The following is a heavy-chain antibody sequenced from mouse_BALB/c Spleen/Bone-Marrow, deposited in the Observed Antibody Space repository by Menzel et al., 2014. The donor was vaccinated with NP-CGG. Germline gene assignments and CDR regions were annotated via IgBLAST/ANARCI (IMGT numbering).Heavy chain of an antibody. CDR3: ASRGDYSYAMDY. J-gene: IGHJ4*01. CDR1: GYAFSNHW. CDR2: IYPGDTDI. V-gene: IGHV1-80*01. Sequence: QVQLQQSGAELVRPGSSVKISCKASGYAFSNHWMNWVKQRPGQGLEWIGQIYPGDTDIYYNGKFKGKATLTADKSSSTAYMQLSSLTSEDSAVYFCASRGDYSYAMDYWGQGASVTVSS. D-gene: IGHD1-1*01.